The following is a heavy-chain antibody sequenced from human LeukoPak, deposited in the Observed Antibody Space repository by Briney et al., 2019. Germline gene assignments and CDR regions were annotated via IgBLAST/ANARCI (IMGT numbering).Heavy chain of an antibody. V-gene: IGHV3-21*01. CDR3: ARDREVTSYDSAAFDI. J-gene: IGHJ3*02. CDR1: GFNFISYT. CDR2: ISSSSNYI. Sequence: PGGSLRLSCAASGFNFISYTMNWVRQAPGKGLEWVSSISSSSNYIYYVDSVKGRFTISRDNSKNTLYLQMNSLRAEDTAVYYCARDREVTSYDSAAFDIWGHGTMVTVSS. D-gene: IGHD3-22*01.